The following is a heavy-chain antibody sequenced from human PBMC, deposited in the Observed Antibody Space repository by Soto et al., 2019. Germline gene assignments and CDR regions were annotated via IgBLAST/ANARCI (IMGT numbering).Heavy chain of an antibody. CDR3: ARGTKGSGGWYFDI. CDR1: GFTLDNHA. V-gene: IGHV1-18*01. CDR2: IGAIVYNDAT. D-gene: IGHD1-26*01. Sequence: QLQAVQFDVEVKRPGASVRISCKASGFTLDNHAMTWVRQAPGKGLEWMGWIGAIVYNDATNYAQKFQGRLTMATDTSPTTVYMDLSSLSTDDTAVYYCARGTKGSGGWYFDIWGRGTQVVVSS. J-gene: IGHJ2*01.